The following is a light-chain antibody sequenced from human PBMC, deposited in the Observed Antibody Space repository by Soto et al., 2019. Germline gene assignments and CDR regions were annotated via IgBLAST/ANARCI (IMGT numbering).Light chain of an antibody. Sequence: SVLTQPPSVSGAPGQRVTISCTGSSSNIGAGFDVHWYQQLPGTAPKLLIYGTSNRPSGVPDRFSGSKSGTSASLAITGLQAEDDADYYCQSYDGSLTGYVFGTGTKVTVL. J-gene: IGLJ1*01. CDR3: QSYDGSLTGYV. CDR2: GTS. CDR1: SSNIGAGFD. V-gene: IGLV1-40*01.